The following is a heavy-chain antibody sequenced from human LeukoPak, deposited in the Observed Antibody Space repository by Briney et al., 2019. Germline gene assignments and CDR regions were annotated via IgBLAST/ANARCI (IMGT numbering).Heavy chain of an antibody. CDR2: IYPGDSDT. CDR1: GYNFTTYW. D-gene: IGHD4-17*01. CDR3: ARRPSYGDFIGGLDY. Sequence: LGESLKISCKCSGYNFTTYWIGWVRQMPGKGLEWMGLIYPGDSDTRYSPSFQGQVTISADKSISTAYLQWSSLKASDTAMYYCARRPSYGDFIGGLDYWGQGTLVTVSS. J-gene: IGHJ4*02. V-gene: IGHV5-51*01.